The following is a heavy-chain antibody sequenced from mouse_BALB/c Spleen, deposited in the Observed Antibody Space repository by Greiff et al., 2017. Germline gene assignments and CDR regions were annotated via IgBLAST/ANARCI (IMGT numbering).Heavy chain of an antibody. CDR3: TRDYGSSYAY. Sequence: EVQLVESGGGLVQPGGSMKLSCVASGFTFSNYWMNWVRQSPEKGLEWVAEIRLKSNNYATHYAESVKGRFTISRDDSKSSVYLQMNNLRAEDTGIYYCTRDYGSSYAYWGQGTLVTVSA. D-gene: IGHD1-1*01. V-gene: IGHV6-6*02. J-gene: IGHJ3*01. CDR2: IRLKSNNYAT. CDR1: GFTFSNYW.